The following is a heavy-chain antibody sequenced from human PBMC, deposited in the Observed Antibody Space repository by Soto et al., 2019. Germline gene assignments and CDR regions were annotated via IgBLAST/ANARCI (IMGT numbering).Heavy chain of an antibody. CDR1: GFTFRSFG. J-gene: IGHJ4*02. CDR2: IWHDGSTR. D-gene: IGHD6-19*01. CDR3: ARVQSSGCPDDY. Sequence: GGSLRLSCAVSGFTFRSFGMHWVRQAPGKGLEWVAAIWHDGSTRYYADSVRGRFTISRDNSKNTLYLQMNSLKDEDTAMYYCARVQSSGCPDDYWGQGTLVTVSS. V-gene: IGHV3-33*08.